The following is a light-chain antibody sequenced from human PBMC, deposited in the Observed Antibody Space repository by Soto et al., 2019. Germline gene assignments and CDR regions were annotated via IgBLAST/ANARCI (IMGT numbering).Light chain of an antibody. V-gene: IGKV4-1*01. J-gene: IGKJ4*01. CDR3: QQYYTTPLT. Sequence: DIVMTQSPDSLAVSLGERATINCKSSQSVLYSSDNKYFLAWYQQKPGQPPKLLIYWSSTRASGVPDRFTGSGSGTDFTLTISSLQAEDVAVYYCQQYYTTPLTFGGGTKVEIK. CDR1: QSVLYSSDNKYF. CDR2: WSS.